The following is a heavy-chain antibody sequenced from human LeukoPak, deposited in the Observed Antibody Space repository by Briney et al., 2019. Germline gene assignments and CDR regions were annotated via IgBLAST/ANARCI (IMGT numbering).Heavy chain of an antibody. J-gene: IGHJ4*02. CDR1: GFTFSRYG. V-gene: IGHV3-30*18. D-gene: IGHD6-19*01. Sequence: GGSLRLSCAASGFTFSRYGIHWVRQAPGKGLEWMAVISYDGSNKYYAGSVKGRFTISRDNSKNTLYLQMNSLRAEDTAVYYCAKGRYTSGGFDYWGQGTLVTVSS. CDR3: AKGRYTSGGFDY. CDR2: ISYDGSNK.